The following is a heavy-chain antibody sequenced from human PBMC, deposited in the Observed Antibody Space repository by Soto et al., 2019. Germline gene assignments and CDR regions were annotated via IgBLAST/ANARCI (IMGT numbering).Heavy chain of an antibody. D-gene: IGHD6-19*01. V-gene: IGHV3-11*05. J-gene: IGHJ4*02. CDR1: GFTFSDLY. Sequence: QVQLVESGGGLVKPGGSLRLSCAASGFTFSDLYMSWIRQAPGKGLEWISYISSSGDYANYADSVKGRFTISRDNTKNPLYLQMNSLRADDMAMYYCARDRGAVAGQYFDYWGQGILVTVSS. CDR3: ARDRGAVAGQYFDY. CDR2: ISSSGDYA.